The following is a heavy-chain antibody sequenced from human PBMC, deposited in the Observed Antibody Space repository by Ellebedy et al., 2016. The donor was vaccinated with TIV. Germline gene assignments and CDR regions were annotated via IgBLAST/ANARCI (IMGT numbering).Heavy chain of an antibody. CDR2: INQEGSDK. Sequence: GESLKIPCAASDFAFDTDWMTSVRQAPGKGLEWVANINQEGSDKSYVDSVKGRFTIFRDNAKSSLYLQMNSLRAEDTAVYYCARWGATSSRYWRNWGQGALVTVSS. CDR3: ARWGATSSRYWRN. J-gene: IGHJ4*02. V-gene: IGHV3-7*01. CDR1: DFAFDTDW. D-gene: IGHD2-2*01.